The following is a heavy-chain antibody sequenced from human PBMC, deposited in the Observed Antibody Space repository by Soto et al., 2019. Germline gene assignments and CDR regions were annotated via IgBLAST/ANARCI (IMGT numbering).Heavy chain of an antibody. D-gene: IGHD3-3*01. Sequence: GSLRLSCAASGFTVSSNYMSWVRQAPGKGLEWVSVIYSCGSTYYTDSVKGRVTITRDTSASTAYMELSSLRSEDTAVYYCARDPDDFWSGYGVAKTYNWFDPWGQGTLVTVSS. J-gene: IGHJ5*02. CDR2: IYSCGST. CDR3: ARDPDDFWSGYGVAKTYNWFDP. V-gene: IGHV3-66*03. CDR1: GFTVSSNY.